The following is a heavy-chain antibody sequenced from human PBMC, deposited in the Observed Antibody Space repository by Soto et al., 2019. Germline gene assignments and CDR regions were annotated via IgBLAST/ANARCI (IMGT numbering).Heavy chain of an antibody. Sequence: ASVKVSCKASGYTFTSYAMHWVRQAPGQRLEWMGWINAGNGNTKYSQKFQGRVTITRDTSASTAYMELSSLRSEDTAVYYCARDKREVAGPVVEDYWGQGTLDTVSS. J-gene: IGHJ4*02. CDR3: ARDKREVAGPVVEDY. D-gene: IGHD6-19*01. CDR1: GYTFTSYA. CDR2: INAGNGNT. V-gene: IGHV1-3*01.